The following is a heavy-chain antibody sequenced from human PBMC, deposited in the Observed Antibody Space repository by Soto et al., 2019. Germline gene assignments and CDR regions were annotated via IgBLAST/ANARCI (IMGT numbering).Heavy chain of an antibody. CDR3: AYRLSIAARLPSEGFPPFDP. Sequence: SETLSLTCAVYGGSFSGYYWSWIRQPPGKGLEWIGEINHSGSTNYNPSLKSRVTISVDTSKNQFSLKLSSVTAADTAVYYCAYRLSIAARLPSEGFPPFDPWGQGTLVTVSS. D-gene: IGHD6-6*01. V-gene: IGHV4-34*01. CDR2: INHSGST. J-gene: IGHJ5*02. CDR1: GGSFSGYY.